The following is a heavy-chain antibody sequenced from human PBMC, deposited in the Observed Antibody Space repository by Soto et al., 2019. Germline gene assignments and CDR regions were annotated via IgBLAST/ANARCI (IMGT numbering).Heavy chain of an antibody. Sequence: PSETLSLTCTVSSGSVTSGGYYWTWIRQRPGEGLEWLAYIYFTGSTYYNPSLKSRLTISVDSSKNQFSLKLTSVTAADTAMYYCARDRCTVTTSRAFDVWGQGTMVTVS. CDR3: ARDRCTVTTSRAFDV. CDR1: SGSVTSGGYY. CDR2: IYFTGST. V-gene: IGHV4-31*03. D-gene: IGHD4-17*01. J-gene: IGHJ3*01.